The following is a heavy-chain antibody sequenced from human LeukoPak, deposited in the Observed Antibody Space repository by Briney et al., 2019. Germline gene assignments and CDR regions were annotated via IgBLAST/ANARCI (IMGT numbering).Heavy chain of an antibody. CDR2: MNPNSGNT. J-gene: IGHJ4*02. V-gene: IGHV1-8*01. D-gene: IGHD3-10*01. CDR3: AKDRMDGWFGELSLGFDY. Sequence: GASVKVSCKASGYTFTSYDINWVRQATGQGLEWMGWMNPNSGNTGYAQKFQGRVTMTRNTSISTAYMELNSLRAEDTAVYYCAKDRMDGWFGELSLGFDYWGQGTLVTVSS. CDR1: GYTFTSYD.